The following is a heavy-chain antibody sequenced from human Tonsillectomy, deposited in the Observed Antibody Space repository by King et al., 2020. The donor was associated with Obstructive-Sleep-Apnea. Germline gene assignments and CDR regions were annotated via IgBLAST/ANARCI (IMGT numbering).Heavy chain of an antibody. J-gene: IGHJ4*02. V-gene: IGHV3-21*01. CDR1: GFTFSSYS. CDR3: ARDPSWGGSGSYPLLPDY. CDR2: ISSSSSYI. Sequence: VQLVESGGGLVKPGGSLRLSCAASGFTFSSYSMNWVRQAPGKGLEWVSSISSSSSYIYYADSVKGRFTISRDNAKNSLYLQMNSLRAEDTAVYYCARDPSWGGSGSYPLLPDYWGQGTLVTVSS. D-gene: IGHD3-10*01.